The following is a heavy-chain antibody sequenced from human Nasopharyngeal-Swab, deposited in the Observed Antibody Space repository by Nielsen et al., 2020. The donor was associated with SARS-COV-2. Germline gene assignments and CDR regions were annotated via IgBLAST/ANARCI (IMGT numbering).Heavy chain of an antibody. D-gene: IGHD3-22*01. V-gene: IGHV1-18*04. J-gene: IGHJ3*02. Sequence: ASVKVSCKASGYTFTSYGISWVRQAPGQGLEWMGWISAYNGNTNYAQKLQGRVTMTTDTSTSTAYMELRSLRSDDTAVYYCARAAYDIPWEKEAFDIWGQGTMVTVSS. CDR2: ISAYNGNT. CDR1: GYTFTSYG. CDR3: ARAAYDIPWEKEAFDI.